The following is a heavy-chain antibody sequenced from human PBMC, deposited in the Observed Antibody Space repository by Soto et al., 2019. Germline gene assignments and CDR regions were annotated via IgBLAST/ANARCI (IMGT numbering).Heavy chain of an antibody. V-gene: IGHV3-23*01. Sequence: GRALSISSAAAVFTFCGYHWSRYGQDPGKGLEWVSSISGSGGSTCYEDSVKGRFTISRDNSKNTLYLQMNSLRAEDTAVYYCAKVSLLVLWYYYGMEVWGQGTTVTVSS. CDR1: VFTFCGYH. D-gene: IGHD6-13*01. CDR3: AKVSLLVLWYYYGMEV. J-gene: IGHJ6*02. CDR2: ISGSGGST.